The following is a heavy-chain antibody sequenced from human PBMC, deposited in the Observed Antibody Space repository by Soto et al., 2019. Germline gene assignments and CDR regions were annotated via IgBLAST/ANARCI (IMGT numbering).Heavy chain of an antibody. CDR2: INAGYGNT. J-gene: IGHJ4*02. CDR3: ARDTGDGTFDF. Sequence: QVPLVQSGAEVRKPGASVKVSCKASGYTFSSYAMHWVRQAPGQRLEWMGWINAGYGNTKSSQKFQDRVTISRETSASTAYMELTSLRSEDTAVYYCARDTGDGTFDFWGQGTLVTVSS. V-gene: IGHV1-3*01. CDR1: GYTFSSYA. D-gene: IGHD7-27*01.